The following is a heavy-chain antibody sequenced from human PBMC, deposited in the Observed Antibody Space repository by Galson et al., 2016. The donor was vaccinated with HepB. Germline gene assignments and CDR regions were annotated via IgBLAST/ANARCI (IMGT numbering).Heavy chain of an antibody. CDR2: ISSGGST. D-gene: IGHD1-26*01. V-gene: IGHV4-59*01. CDR3: VRGRGYAPDWFDP. Sequence: EPLSLTCTVSGGSISRYYWSWIRQPPGKGLEWIGYISSGGSTDYDPSLESRVTLLIDMSKNQFSLRLGSLTAADTAFYYCVRGRGYAPDWFDPWGQGTLVTVSS. J-gene: IGHJ5*02. CDR1: GGSISRYY.